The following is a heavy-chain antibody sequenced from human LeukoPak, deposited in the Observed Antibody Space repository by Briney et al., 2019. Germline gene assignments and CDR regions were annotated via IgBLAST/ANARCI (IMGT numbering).Heavy chain of an antibody. V-gene: IGHV4-61*01. CDR1: GVSVNSGSYF. Sequence: SETLSLTCTVSGVSVNSGSYFWSWIRQPPGKGLEWIGYIQNSARTNYNPSLESRVTISVDSSKDQFSLRLSSVTAADTAVYYCATDYSNFYGMDVWGQGTTVTVSS. D-gene: IGHD4-11*01. CDR2: IQNSART. J-gene: IGHJ6*02. CDR3: ATDYSNFYGMDV.